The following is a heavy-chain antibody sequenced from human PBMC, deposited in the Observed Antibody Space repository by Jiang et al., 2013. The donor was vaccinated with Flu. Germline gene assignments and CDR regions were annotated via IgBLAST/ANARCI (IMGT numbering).Heavy chain of an antibody. CDR3: ARVPYCSSTSCYASISY. D-gene: IGHD2-2*01. J-gene: IGHJ4*02. Sequence: SGAEVKKPGASVKVSCKASGYTFTGFYMHWVRQAPGQGLEWMGRMNPNSGGSNYAQKFQGRVTMTRDTSISTAYMELTSLGSDDTAVYYCARVPYCSSTSCYASISYWGQGTLVTVSS. CDR2: MNPNSGGS. CDR1: GYTFTGFY. V-gene: IGHV1-2*06.